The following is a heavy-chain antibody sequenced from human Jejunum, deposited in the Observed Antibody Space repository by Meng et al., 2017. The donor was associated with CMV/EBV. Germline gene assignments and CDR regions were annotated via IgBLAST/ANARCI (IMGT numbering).Heavy chain of an antibody. J-gene: IGHJ4*02. CDR1: GLTFGKYW. D-gene: IGHD3-10*01. Sequence: SGVGWGLTFGKYWMHGVRKAPGKGLVWVSHINNDGSTTTYADSVKGRFTISRDNAKNTLYLQMNSLRVEDTAVYYCARGAGGFDQWGQGALVTVPQ. CDR2: INNDGSTT. CDR3: ARGAGGFDQ. V-gene: IGHV3-74*03.